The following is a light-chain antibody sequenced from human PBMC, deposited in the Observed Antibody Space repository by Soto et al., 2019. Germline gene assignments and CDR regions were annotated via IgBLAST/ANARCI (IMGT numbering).Light chain of an antibody. CDR1: SSDVGGYKY. CDR2: DVS. V-gene: IGLV2-14*01. CDR3: SSFTSRTTFPI. J-gene: IGLJ2*01. Sequence: QSVLTQPASVSGSPGQSITISCTGTSSDVGGYKYVSWYQQHPGKAPKLMIYDVSARPSGVSNRFTGSKSGNTASLTISGLRADDEADYYCSSFTSRTTFPIFGGGTQLTVL.